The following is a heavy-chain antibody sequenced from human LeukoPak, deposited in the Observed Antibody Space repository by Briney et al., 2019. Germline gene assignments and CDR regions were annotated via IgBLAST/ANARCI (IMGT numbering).Heavy chain of an antibody. J-gene: IGHJ4*02. CDR2: ISYDGSNK. Sequence: PGGSLRLSCAASGFTFSSYAMHWVRQAPGKGLEWVAVISYDGSNKYYADSVKGRFTISRDNSKNTLYLQMNSLRAEDTAVYYCARDPLAYCGGDCYRGTDYWGQGTLVTVSS. CDR1: GFTFSSYA. D-gene: IGHD2-21*02. CDR3: ARDPLAYCGGDCYRGTDY. V-gene: IGHV3-30-3*01.